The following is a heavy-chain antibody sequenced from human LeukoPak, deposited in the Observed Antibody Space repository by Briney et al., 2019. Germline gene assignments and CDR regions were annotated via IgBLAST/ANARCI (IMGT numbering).Heavy chain of an antibody. V-gene: IGHV3-53*01. Sequence: GGSLRLSCAASGFTVSSNYMSWVRQAPEKGLEWVSVIYSGGSTYYADSVKGRFTISRDNSKNTLYLQMNSLRAEDTAVYYCSRRGYYDSSGYYPLDYWGQGTLVTVSS. CDR3: SRRGYYDSSGYYPLDY. J-gene: IGHJ4*02. CDR1: GFTVSSNY. CDR2: IYSGGST. D-gene: IGHD3-22*01.